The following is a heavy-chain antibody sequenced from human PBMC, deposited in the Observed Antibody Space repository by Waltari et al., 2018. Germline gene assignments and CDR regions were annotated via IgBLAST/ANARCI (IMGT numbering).Heavy chain of an antibody. CDR2: IYHSGST. CDR3: ARQMVAAKPLFIDY. Sequence: QVQLQESGPGLVKPSETLSLTCAVSGYSISSGYYWGWIRQPPGKGLEWIGSIYHSGSTYYNPSLKSRVTISVDTSKNQFSLKLSSVTAADTAVYYCARQMVAAKPLFIDYWGQGTLVTVSS. CDR1: GYSISSGYY. D-gene: IGHD2-15*01. J-gene: IGHJ4*02. V-gene: IGHV4-38-2*01.